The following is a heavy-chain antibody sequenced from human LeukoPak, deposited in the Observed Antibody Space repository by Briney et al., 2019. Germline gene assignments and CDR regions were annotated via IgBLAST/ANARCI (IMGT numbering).Heavy chain of an antibody. J-gene: IGHJ3*02. CDR3: ARGSPNYDFWSGYFQDAFDI. V-gene: IGHV3-48*01. D-gene: IGHD3-3*01. Sequence: GGSLRLSCAASGFTFSSYSMNWVRQAPGKGLEWVSYISSSSSTIYYADSVKGRFTISRDNAKNSLYLRMNSLRAEDTAVYYCARGSPNYDFWSGYFQDAFDIWGQGTMVTVSS. CDR1: GFTFSSYS. CDR2: ISSSSSTI.